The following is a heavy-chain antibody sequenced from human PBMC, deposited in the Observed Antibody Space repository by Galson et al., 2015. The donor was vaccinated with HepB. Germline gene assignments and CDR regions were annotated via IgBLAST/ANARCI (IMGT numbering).Heavy chain of an antibody. V-gene: IGHV3-49*03. Sequence: SLRLSCAASGFTFGDYAMSWFRQAPGTGLEWVGFIRSQAYGGTTEYASSVKGRFTISRDDSKSIAYLQMNSLKTEDTAVYYCTRDQGPRVDTDIPWGTRGQGTLVTVAS. J-gene: IGHJ4*02. CDR3: TRDQGPRVDTDIPWGT. CDR2: IRSQAYGGTT. D-gene: IGHD5-18*01. CDR1: GFTFGDYA.